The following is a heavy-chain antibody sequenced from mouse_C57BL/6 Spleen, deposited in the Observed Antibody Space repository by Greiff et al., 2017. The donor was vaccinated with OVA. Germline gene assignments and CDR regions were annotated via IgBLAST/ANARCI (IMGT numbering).Heavy chain of an antibody. D-gene: IGHD1-1*01. CDR2: INPSNGGT. CDR1: GYTFTSYW. J-gene: IGHJ1*03. CDR3: ARRGGYYYGSSYDWYFDV. Sequence: VQLQQPGTELVKPGASVKLSCKASGYTFTSYWMHWVKQRPGQGLEWIGNINPSNGGTNYNEKFKSKATLTVDKSSSTAYMQLSSLTSEDSAVYYCARRGGYYYGSSYDWYFDVWGTGTTVTVSS. V-gene: IGHV1-53*01.